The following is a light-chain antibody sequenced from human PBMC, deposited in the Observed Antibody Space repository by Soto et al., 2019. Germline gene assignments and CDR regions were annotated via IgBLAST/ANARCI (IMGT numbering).Light chain of an antibody. V-gene: IGLV1-40*01. CDR3: PSYASSLSGPYV. CDR1: SSNIGAGYD. Sequence: QSVLTQPPSVSGAPGQRVTISCTGSSSNIGAGYDVHWYQRLPGTAPKVLIYGNNNRPSGVPDRFSGSKSGTSASLAITGLQAEDEADYYCPSYASSLSGPYVFGPGTKLTVL. J-gene: IGLJ1*01. CDR2: GNN.